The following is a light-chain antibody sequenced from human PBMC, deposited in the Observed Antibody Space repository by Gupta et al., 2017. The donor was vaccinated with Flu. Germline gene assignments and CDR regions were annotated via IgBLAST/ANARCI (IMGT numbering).Light chain of an antibody. V-gene: IGLV1-51*01. CDR1: SSNIENNF. J-gene: IGLJ3*02. CDR3: WTWYDNGRAWV. CDR2: EDI. Sequence: KVTIACSGISSNIENNFVSWYQQLPRTAPNLLIYEDIKRPSGIPDRFSASKSGTSATLAITGLQTGDEADYYCWTWYDNGRAWVFGGGTKLTVL.